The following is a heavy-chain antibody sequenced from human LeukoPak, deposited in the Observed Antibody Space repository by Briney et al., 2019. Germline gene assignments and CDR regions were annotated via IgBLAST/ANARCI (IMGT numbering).Heavy chain of an antibody. CDR3: ARDPNRQGIDF. CDR2: ISGTSSTI. CDR1: GFTFSDYY. V-gene: IGHV3-11*04. Sequence: GGSLRLSCAASGFTFSDYYMTWIRQAPGKGLEWVSYISGTSSTIYYADSVKGRFTISRDNTKKSLYLQMNSLRAEDTAVYYCARDPNRQGIDFWGQGTLVTVSS. D-gene: IGHD1/OR15-1a*01. J-gene: IGHJ4*02.